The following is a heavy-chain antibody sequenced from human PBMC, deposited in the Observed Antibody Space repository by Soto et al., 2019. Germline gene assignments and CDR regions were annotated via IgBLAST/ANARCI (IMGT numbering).Heavy chain of an antibody. D-gene: IGHD3-16*01. J-gene: IGHJ4*02. Sequence: QVQLVQSGAEVKKPGSSVKVSCKVSGGSFREYAISWVRQAPGQGREWMGGFIPRFGTPNYAQKFQGRVTIIADESTSTGYMELRSLTSDDTDVYYCARDSTAMITTSFDYWGQGTLVTVSS. CDR3: ARDSTAMITTSFDY. CDR2: FIPRFGTP. V-gene: IGHV1-69*01. CDR1: GGSFREYA.